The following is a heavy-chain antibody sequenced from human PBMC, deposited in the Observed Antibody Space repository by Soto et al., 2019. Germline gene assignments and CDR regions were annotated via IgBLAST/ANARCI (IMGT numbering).Heavy chain of an antibody. J-gene: IGHJ4*02. CDR2: IIPIFGTA. Sequence: GASVKVSCKASGGTFSSYAISWVRQAPGQGLEWMGGIIPIFGTANYAQKFQGRVTITADESTSTAYMELSSLRSEDTAVYYCATVVAGYYFDYWGQGSLVTVFS. V-gene: IGHV1-69*13. CDR1: GGTFSSYA. CDR3: ATVVAGYYFDY. D-gene: IGHD2-15*01.